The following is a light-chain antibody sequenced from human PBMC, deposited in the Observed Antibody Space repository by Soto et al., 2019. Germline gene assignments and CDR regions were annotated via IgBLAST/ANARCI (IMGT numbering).Light chain of an antibody. CDR3: SSHGGSNNFYV. CDR1: SSDVGAYNY. J-gene: IGLJ1*01. CDR2: EVS. V-gene: IGLV2-8*02. Sequence: QSALTQPPSASRSPGQSVTISCTGTSSDVGAYNYVSWYQQHPGKAPKLMIHEVSKRPSGVPDRFSASKSGNTASLTVSGLQAEDEADYYCSSHGGSNNFYVFGTGTKVTVL.